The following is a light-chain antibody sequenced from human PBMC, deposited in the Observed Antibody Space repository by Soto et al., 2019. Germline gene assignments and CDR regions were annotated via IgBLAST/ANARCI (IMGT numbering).Light chain of an antibody. CDR1: QSLSNW. Sequence: DIQMTQSPSTLSASVGDRVTITCRASQSLSNWLAWYQQKPGKAPKVLIYKASNLESGVPSRFSGSGSGTEFTLTISSLQPDDFATYYCQQYYGYSWTFGQGTKVEIK. J-gene: IGKJ1*01. V-gene: IGKV1-5*03. CDR2: KAS. CDR3: QQYYGYSWT.